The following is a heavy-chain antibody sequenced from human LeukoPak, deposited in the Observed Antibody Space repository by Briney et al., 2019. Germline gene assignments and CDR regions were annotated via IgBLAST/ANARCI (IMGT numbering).Heavy chain of an antibody. Sequence: PGGSLRLSCAASGFTFSSYGMHWVRQAPGKGLEWVAVISYDGSNKYYADSVKGRFTISRDNSKNTLYLQMNSLRAEDTAVYYCARGAYPHYYAMDVWGQGTTVTVSS. J-gene: IGHJ6*02. CDR1: GFTFSSYG. CDR3: ARGAYPHYYAMDV. V-gene: IGHV3-30*03. D-gene: IGHD2-21*01. CDR2: ISYDGSNK.